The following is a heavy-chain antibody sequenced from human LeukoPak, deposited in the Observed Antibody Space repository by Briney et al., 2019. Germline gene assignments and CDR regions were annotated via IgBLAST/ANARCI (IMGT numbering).Heavy chain of an antibody. Sequence: ASVKVSCKASGYTFTSHDINWVRQATGQGLEWMGWMNPNSGNTGYAQKFQGRVTMTEDTSTDTAYMELSSLRSEDTAVYYCATDIVRYYYGSGSYQFWGQGTLVTVSS. D-gene: IGHD3-10*01. J-gene: IGHJ4*02. V-gene: IGHV1-8*02. CDR3: ATDIVRYYYGSGSYQF. CDR1: GYTFTSHD. CDR2: MNPNSGNT.